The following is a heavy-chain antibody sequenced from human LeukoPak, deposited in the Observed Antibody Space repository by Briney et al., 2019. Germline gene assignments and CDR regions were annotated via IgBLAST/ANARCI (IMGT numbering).Heavy chain of an antibody. Sequence: ASVKVSCKASGYTFTGYYMHWVRQAPGQGLEWMGGIIPIFGTANYAQKFQGRVTITADESTSTAYMELSSLRSEDTAVYYCASPNMVRGVLDAFDIWGQGTMVTVSS. CDR3: ASPNMVRGVLDAFDI. D-gene: IGHD3-10*01. J-gene: IGHJ3*02. V-gene: IGHV1-69*13. CDR1: GYTFTGYY. CDR2: IIPIFGTA.